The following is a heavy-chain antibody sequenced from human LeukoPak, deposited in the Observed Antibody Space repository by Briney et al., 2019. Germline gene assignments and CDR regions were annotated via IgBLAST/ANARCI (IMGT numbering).Heavy chain of an antibody. Sequence: SETLSLTCTVSGGSICSYHWSWIRQPPGKGLEWIGYIYYSGSTNYNPSLKSRVTISVDTSKNQFSLKLSSVTAADAAVYYCARGSDTYYLDYWGQGTLVTVSS. CDR2: IYYSGST. V-gene: IGHV4-59*01. J-gene: IGHJ4*02. CDR3: ARGSDTYYLDY. CDR1: GGSICSYH. D-gene: IGHD6-6*01.